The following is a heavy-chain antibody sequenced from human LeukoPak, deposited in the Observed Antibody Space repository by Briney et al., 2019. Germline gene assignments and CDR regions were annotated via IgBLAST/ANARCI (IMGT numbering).Heavy chain of an antibody. CDR2: ISGSGGST. V-gene: IGHV3-23*01. J-gene: IGHJ6*03. CDR3: AKDGPYYDFWSGLKNYYYYYYMDV. D-gene: IGHD3-3*01. CDR1: GFTFSSYA. Sequence: PGGSLRLPCAASGFTFSSYAMSWVRQAPGKGLEWVSAISGSGGSTYYADSVKGRFTISRDNSKNTLYLQMNSLRAEDTAVFYCAKDGPYYDFWSGLKNYYYYYYMDVWGKGTTVTVSS.